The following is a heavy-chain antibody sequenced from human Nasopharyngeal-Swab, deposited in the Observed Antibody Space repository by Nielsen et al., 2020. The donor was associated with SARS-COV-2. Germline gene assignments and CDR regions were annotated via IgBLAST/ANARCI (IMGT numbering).Heavy chain of an antibody. CDR2: MNPNSGNT. J-gene: IGHJ4*02. V-gene: IGHV1-8*01. Sequence: ASVKVSCKASGYNFTTYDFNWVRQATGQGLEWMGWMNPNSGNTGYAQKFQGRVTMTRNTSIRTAYMELSSLRSEDTAVYYCARGGVGAVGGALDYRGQGTQGTVSS. CDR1: GYNFTTYD. CDR3: ARGGVGAVGGALDY. D-gene: IGHD1-26*01.